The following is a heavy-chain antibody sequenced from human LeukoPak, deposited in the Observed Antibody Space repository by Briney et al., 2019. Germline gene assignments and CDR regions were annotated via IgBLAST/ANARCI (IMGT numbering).Heavy chain of an antibody. J-gene: IGHJ5*02. CDR2: SASGGTT. D-gene: IGHD2-2*01. V-gene: IGHV3-23*01. Sequence: GGSLRLSCAASGFTFSSYAMSWVRQAPGKGLEWVSASASGGTTYYADSVKGRFTISRDNSKNTLYLQMSSLRAEDTAVYYCAKEHREYCSSTSCPNWIDPWGQGTLVTVSS. CDR1: GFTFSSYA. CDR3: AKEHREYCSSTSCPNWIDP.